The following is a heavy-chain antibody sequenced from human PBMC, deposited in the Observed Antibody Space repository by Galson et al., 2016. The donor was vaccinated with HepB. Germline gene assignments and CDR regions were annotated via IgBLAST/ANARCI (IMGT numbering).Heavy chain of an antibody. CDR2: IYAGGNT. J-gene: IGHJ4*02. V-gene: IGHV3-53*01. CDR1: GFTVSRNY. D-gene: IGHD6-6*01. Sequence: SLRLSCAASGFTVSRNYMSWVRQAPGKGLEWVSIIYAGGNTYYADSVTGRFTISRDNSKNTLYLQMNSLRAEDTAVYYCASPLWSSSSGLAYWGQGTLVTVSS. CDR3: ASPLWSSSSGLAY.